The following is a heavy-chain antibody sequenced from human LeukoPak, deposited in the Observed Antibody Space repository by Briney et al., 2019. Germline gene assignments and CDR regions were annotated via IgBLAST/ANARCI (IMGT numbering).Heavy chain of an antibody. V-gene: IGHV3-74*01. D-gene: IGHD1-26*01. CDR2: INSDGSSR. CDR3: TREVSGSSYFDY. Sequence: PGGSLRLSCAASGFTFRSYWMHWVRQAPGKGLVWVSRINSDGSSRSYVDSVKGRFTISRDNAKNTLYLQMNSLRAEDTAVYYCTREVSGSSYFDYWGQGTLVTVSS. J-gene: IGHJ4*02. CDR1: GFTFRSYW.